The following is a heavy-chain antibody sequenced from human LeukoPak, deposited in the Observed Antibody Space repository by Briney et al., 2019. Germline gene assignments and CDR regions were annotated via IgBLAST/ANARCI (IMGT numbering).Heavy chain of an antibody. CDR1: GFTFSSYG. CDR2: IWYDGSNK. J-gene: IGHJ4*02. V-gene: IGHV3-33*06. CDR3: AKEYSSSSAIFDY. D-gene: IGHD6-6*01. Sequence: GGSLGLSCAASGFTFSSYGMHWVRQAPGKGLEWVAVIWYDGSNKYHADSVKGRFTISRDNSKNTLYLQMNSLRAEDTAVYYCAKEYSSSSAIFDYWGQGTLVTVSS.